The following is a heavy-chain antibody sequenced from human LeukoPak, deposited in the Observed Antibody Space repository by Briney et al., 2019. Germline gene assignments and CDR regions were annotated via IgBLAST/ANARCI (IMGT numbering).Heavy chain of an antibody. V-gene: IGHV1-8*01. CDR1: GYTFTSYD. CDR3: ARAPYCTNGVCYSMMAFDI. Sequence: GASVKVSCKASGYTFTSYDINWVRQATGQGLEWMGWMNPNSGNTGYAQKFQGRVTMTRNTSISTAYMELSSLRSEDTAVYYCARAPYCTNGVCYSMMAFDIWGQGTMVTVSS. J-gene: IGHJ3*02. CDR2: MNPNSGNT. D-gene: IGHD2-8*01.